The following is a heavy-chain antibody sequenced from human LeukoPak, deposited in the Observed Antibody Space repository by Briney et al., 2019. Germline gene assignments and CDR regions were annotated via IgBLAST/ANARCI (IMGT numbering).Heavy chain of an antibody. CDR2: IIPIFGTA. CDR1: GGTFSSYA. V-gene: IGHV1-69*13. CDR3: ARAGIAVAGTSVPHAFDI. Sequence: SVKVSCKASGGTFSSYAISWVRQAPGQGLEWMGGIIPIFGTANYAQEFQGRVTITADESTSTAYMELSSLRSEDTAVYYCARAGIAVAGTSVPHAFDIWGQGTMVTVSS. J-gene: IGHJ3*02. D-gene: IGHD6-19*01.